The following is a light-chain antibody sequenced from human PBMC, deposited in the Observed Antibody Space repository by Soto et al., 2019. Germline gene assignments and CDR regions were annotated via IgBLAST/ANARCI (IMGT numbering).Light chain of an antibody. Sequence: DIPMTQSPSSLSASVGDRVTITCRASQSISSYLNWYQQKPGKAPKLLIYAASTLQSGVPSRFSASGSGTDFTLTISSLQPEDFATYYCQQFRSFPITFGQGTRLEIK. CDR2: AAS. V-gene: IGKV1-39*01. CDR3: QQFRSFPIT. J-gene: IGKJ5*01. CDR1: QSISSY.